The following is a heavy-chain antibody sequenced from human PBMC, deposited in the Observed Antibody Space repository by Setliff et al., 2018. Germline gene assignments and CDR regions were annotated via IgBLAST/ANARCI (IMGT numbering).Heavy chain of an antibody. D-gene: IGHD6-25*01. CDR1: GFTFSTYS. Sequence: GGSLRLSCAASGFTFSTYSMHWVRQAPGKGLEWVSSISDSSIYIYYADSVKGRFTISRDNAQNSLYLQMDSLRAEDTAVYYCARSPANGGHDAFDVWGQGTMVTVSS. J-gene: IGHJ3*01. CDR3: ARSPANGGHDAFDV. CDR2: ISDSSIYI. V-gene: IGHV3-21*01.